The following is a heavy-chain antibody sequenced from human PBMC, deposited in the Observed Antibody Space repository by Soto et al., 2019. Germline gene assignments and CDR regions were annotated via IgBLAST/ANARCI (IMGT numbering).Heavy chain of an antibody. D-gene: IGHD6-19*01. Sequence: GGSLRLSCAASGFTFSSYGMHWVRQAPGKGLEWVAVISYDGSNKYYADSVKGRFTISRDNSKNTLYLQMNSLRAEDTAVYYCAKDSYSSGWYGGAFDIWGQGTIVTVSS. J-gene: IGHJ3*02. CDR2: ISYDGSNK. V-gene: IGHV3-30*18. CDR1: GFTFSSYG. CDR3: AKDSYSSGWYGGAFDI.